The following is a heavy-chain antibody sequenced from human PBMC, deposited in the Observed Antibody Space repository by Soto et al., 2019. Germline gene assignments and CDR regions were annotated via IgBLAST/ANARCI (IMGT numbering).Heavy chain of an antibody. D-gene: IGHD1-1*01. Sequence: GASVKVSCKASGYTFTSYGISWVRQAPGHGLEWMGWISAYNGNTNYAQKLQGRVTMTTDTSTSTAYMELRSLRSDDTAVYYCARSRSKIQVHWFDPWGQGTLVTVSS. J-gene: IGHJ5*02. CDR2: ISAYNGNT. CDR1: GYTFTSYG. V-gene: IGHV1-18*01. CDR3: ARSRSKIQVHWFDP.